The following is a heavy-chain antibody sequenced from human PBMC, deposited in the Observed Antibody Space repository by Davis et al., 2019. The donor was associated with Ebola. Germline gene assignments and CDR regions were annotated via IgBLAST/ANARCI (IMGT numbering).Heavy chain of an antibody. V-gene: IGHV1-18*04. CDR1: GYTFTNYG. CDR2: INPHNGNT. CDR3: ARAQFPTTSDH. Sequence: ASVKVSCKASGYTFTNYGITWVRQAPGQGLEWMGWINPHNGNTNYAQNVQGRVTMTTDTSTSTAYMEAGSLRSDDTAVYYCARAQFPTTSDHWGQGTLITVSS. D-gene: IGHD1-1*01. J-gene: IGHJ4*02.